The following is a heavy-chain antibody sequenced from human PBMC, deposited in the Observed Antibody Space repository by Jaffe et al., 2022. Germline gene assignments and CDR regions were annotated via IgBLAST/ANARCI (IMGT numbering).Heavy chain of an antibody. CDR1: GFTVSSNY. CDR3: ARGLRRITMVRGVIGAFDI. D-gene: IGHD3-10*01. V-gene: IGHV3-66*02. CDR2: IYSGGST. Sequence: EVQLVESGGGLVQPGGSLRLSCAASGFTVSSNYMSWVRQAPGKGLEWVSVIYSGGSTYYADSVKGRFTISRDNSKNTLYLQMNSLRAEDTAVYYCARGLRRITMVRGVIGAFDIWGQGTMVTVSS. J-gene: IGHJ3*02.